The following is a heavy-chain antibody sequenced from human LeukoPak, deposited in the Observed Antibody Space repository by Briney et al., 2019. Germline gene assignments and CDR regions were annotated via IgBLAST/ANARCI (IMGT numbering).Heavy chain of an antibody. V-gene: IGHV5-51*01. J-gene: IGHJ4*02. D-gene: IGHD1-1*01. CDR1: GYSFTSYG. Sequence: RESLKISCMGSGYSFTSYGMGWVRQMPGKGLEWMWIIYHGDPDTRYSPSFQGQVTISADKSISTAYLQWSSLKASDTAMYYCARRYNWNGFDYWGQRTLVTVSS. CDR2: IYHGDPDT. CDR3: ARRYNWNGFDY.